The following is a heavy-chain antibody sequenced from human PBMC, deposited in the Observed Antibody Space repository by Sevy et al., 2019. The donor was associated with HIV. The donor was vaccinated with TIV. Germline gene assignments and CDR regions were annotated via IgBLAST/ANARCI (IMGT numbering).Heavy chain of an antibody. CDR3: ARESLSIVTAGGWFDP. CDR1: GGSISSGSYY. Sequence: SETLSLTCNVSGGSISSGSYYWSWIRQPAGKGLEWIGRIYTSGSTNYNPSIKSRVTMSVDTSKNQFSLKLSSVTAADTAVYYCARESLSIVTAGGWFDPWGQGTLVTVSS. CDR2: IYTSGST. J-gene: IGHJ5*02. V-gene: IGHV4-61*02. D-gene: IGHD2-2*01.